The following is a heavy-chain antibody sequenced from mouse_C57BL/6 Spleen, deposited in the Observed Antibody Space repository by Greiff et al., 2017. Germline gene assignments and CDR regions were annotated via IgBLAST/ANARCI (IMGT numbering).Heavy chain of an antibody. CDR1: GFTFSDYY. D-gene: IGHD1-1*01. CDR2: INYDGSST. J-gene: IGHJ2*01. Sequence: EVQGVESEGGLVQPGRSMKLSCTASGFTFSDYYMAWVRPVPEKGLEWVAHINYDGSSTYYMGSLKSRFIISRDNAKNILYLLMGSLKSEDTATYYRARGLLLDYWGQGTTLTVSS. V-gene: IGHV5-16*01. CDR3: ARGLLLDY.